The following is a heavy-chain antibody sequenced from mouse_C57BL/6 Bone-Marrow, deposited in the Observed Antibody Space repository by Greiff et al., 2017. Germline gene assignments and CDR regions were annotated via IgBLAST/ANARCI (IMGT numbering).Heavy chain of an antibody. D-gene: IGHD1-1*01. CDR2: IWGGGST. J-gene: IGHJ1*03. CDR1: GFSLTSYG. Sequence: VKLVESGPGLVAPSQSLSITCTVSGFSLTSYGVDWVRQPPGKGLEWLGVIWGGGSTNYNSALLSRLSISKDNSKSQVFLKMNSLQTDDTAMYYCAKHWDYYGSSFHWYFDVWGTGTTVTVSS. CDR3: AKHWDYYGSSFHWYFDV. V-gene: IGHV2-9*01.